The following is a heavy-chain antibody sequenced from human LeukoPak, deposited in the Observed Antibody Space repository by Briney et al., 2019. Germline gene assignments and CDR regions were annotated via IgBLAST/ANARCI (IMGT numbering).Heavy chain of an antibody. J-gene: IGHJ4*02. V-gene: IGHV4-59*01. CDR3: ARAYGDYPRVFDY. CDR1: GGSISSYY. CDR2: IYYSGSA. Sequence: SETLSLTCTVSGGSISSYYWSWIRQPPGKGLEWIGYIYYSGSANYNPSLKSRVTISVDTSKNQSSLKLSSVTAADTAVYYCARAYGDYPRVFDYWGQGTLVTVSS. D-gene: IGHD4-17*01.